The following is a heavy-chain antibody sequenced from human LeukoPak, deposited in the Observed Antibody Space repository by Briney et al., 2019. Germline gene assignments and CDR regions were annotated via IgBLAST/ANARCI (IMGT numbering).Heavy chain of an antibody. CDR1: GGTFSSYT. CDR2: IIPILGIA. D-gene: IGHD4-17*01. V-gene: IGHV1-69*02. CDR3: ARVATVTGLRVDNWFDP. Sequence: SVKVSCKASGGTFSSYTISWVRQAPGQGLEWMGRIIPILGIANCARKFQGRVTITADKSTSTAYMELSSLRSEDTAVYYCARVATVTGLRVDNWFDPWGQGTLVTVSS. J-gene: IGHJ5*02.